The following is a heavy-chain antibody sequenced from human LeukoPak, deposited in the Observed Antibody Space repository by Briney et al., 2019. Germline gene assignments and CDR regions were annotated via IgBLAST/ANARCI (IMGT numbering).Heavy chain of an antibody. CDR2: ISSSGSTI. CDR1: GFTFSNAW. CDR3: ARDTRYSGSYTLDY. D-gene: IGHD1-26*01. V-gene: IGHV3-48*01. Sequence: GGSLRLSCAASGFTFSNAWMSWVRQAPGKGLEWVSYISSSGSTIYYADSVKGRFTISRDNSKNTLYLQMNSLRAEDTAVYYCARDTRYSGSYTLDYWGQGTLVTVSS. J-gene: IGHJ4*02.